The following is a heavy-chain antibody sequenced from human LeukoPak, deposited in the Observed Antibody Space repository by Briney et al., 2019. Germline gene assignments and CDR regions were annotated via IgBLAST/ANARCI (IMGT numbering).Heavy chain of an antibody. CDR3: AGHVMDAFNM. D-gene: IGHD2-8*01. V-gene: IGHV3-7*03. Sequence: GGSLRLSCAASGFTLSSYWMARVRQPPGKGLEWVANIQEDGSQKYYGDSVKGRFTISRDNAKNSLFVQMNGLRADDTAIYYCAGHVMDAFNMWGEGTMVAVSS. J-gene: IGHJ3*02. CDR1: GFTLSSYW. CDR2: IQEDGSQK.